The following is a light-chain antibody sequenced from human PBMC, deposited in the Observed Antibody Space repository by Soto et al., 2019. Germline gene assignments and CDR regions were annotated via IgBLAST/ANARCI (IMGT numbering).Light chain of an antibody. CDR1: QSVKNNY. J-gene: IGKJ4*01. CDR3: QQYGSTPLT. Sequence: EIVLTQSPGTLSLSPGERATLSCRASQSVKNNYLAWYQQKPGQAPRFLIYDVSSRATGIPDRFSGSGSGTDFTLTISRLEPEDFAVYYGQQYGSTPLTFGGGTKVEIK. V-gene: IGKV3-20*01. CDR2: DVS.